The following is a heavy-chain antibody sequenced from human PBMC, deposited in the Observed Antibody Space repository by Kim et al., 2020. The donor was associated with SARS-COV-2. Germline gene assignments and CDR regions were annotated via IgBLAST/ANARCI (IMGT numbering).Heavy chain of an antibody. CDR3: ARGALWFGELLYRAYFDY. J-gene: IGHJ4*02. D-gene: IGHD3-10*01. CDR1: GFTFSDYY. CDR2: ISSSSSYT. Sequence: GGSLRLSCAASGFTFSDYYMSWIRQAPGKGLEWVSYISSSSSYTNYADSVKGRFTISRDNAKNSLYLQMNSLRAEDTAVYYCARGALWFGELLYRAYFDYWGQGTLVTVSS. V-gene: IGHV3-11*05.